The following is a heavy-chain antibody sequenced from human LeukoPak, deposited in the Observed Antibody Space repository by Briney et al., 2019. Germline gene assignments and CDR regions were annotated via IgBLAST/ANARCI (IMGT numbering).Heavy chain of an antibody. D-gene: IGHD6-19*01. Sequence: SETLSLTCAVYGGSFSGYYWSWIRQPPGKGLEWIGEINHSGSTNYNPSLKSRVTISVDTSKNQFSLKLSSVTAADTAVYYCARGRVRGYSSGWSYYYYGMDVWGQGTTVTVSS. CDR2: INHSGST. CDR3: ARGRVRGYSSGWSYYYYGMDV. J-gene: IGHJ6*02. CDR1: GGSFSGYY. V-gene: IGHV4-34*01.